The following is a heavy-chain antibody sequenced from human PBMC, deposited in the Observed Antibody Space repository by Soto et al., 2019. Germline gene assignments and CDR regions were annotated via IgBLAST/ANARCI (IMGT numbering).Heavy chain of an antibody. D-gene: IGHD6-13*01. J-gene: IGHJ3*02. Sequence: EVQLVESGGGLVQPGGSLRLSCAASGFTVSSNYMSWVRQAPGKGLEWVSVIYSGGSTYYADSVKGRFNISRDNSKNTLYLQMNSLRAEDTAVYYCARVGDSSSWYENAFDIWGQGTMVTVSS. CDR2: IYSGGST. V-gene: IGHV3-66*01. CDR1: GFTVSSNY. CDR3: ARVGDSSSWYENAFDI.